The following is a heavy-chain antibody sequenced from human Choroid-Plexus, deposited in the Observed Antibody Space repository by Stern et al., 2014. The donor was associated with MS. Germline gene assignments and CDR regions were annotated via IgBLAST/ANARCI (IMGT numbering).Heavy chain of an antibody. CDR3: AKDRQGSTYFFDY. CDR1: GFTFSNFG. J-gene: IGHJ4*02. D-gene: IGHD6-6*01. V-gene: IGHV3-30*18. Sequence: VQLVESGGGVAQPGRPLILSCAASGFTFSNFGMHWVRQAPGKGLEWVALISYDGSDKYYADSVKGRFTIFRDNSKNTLYMHRNSLRAEDTAVYYCAKDRQGSTYFFDYWGQGSLVTVSS. CDR2: ISYDGSDK.